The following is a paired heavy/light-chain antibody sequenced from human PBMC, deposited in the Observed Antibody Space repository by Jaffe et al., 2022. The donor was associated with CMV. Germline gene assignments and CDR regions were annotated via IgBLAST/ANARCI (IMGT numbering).Heavy chain of an antibody. J-gene: IGHJ6*03. CDR3: ARPPAPANDKYYYYMDV. V-gene: IGHV5-10-1*03. CDR1: GYSFSSYW. D-gene: IGHD3-9*01. Sequence: EVQLVQSGAEVKKPGESLRISCKGSGYSFSSYWINWVRQMPGKGPEWMGRIDPGDSSTNYNPSFQGHVTISVDKSISTAYLQWTSLKASDTAIYYCARPPAPANDKYYYYMDVWGKGTTVTVSS. CDR2: IDPGDSST.
Light chain of an antibody. CDR3: QRYGRSLA. Sequence: EAVLTQSPGTLSLSPGERATLSCRASESVSSGYLAWYQQKPGQAPRLLISAASLRATGIPDRFSGSGSGTDFTLTISRLEPDDVAMYYCQRYGRSLAFGGGTQVEVK. J-gene: IGKJ4*01. CDR1: ESVSSGY. V-gene: IGKV3-20*01. CDR2: AAS.